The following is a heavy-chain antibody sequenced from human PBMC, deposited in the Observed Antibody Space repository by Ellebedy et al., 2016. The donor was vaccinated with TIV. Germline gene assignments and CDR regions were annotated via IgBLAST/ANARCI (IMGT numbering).Heavy chain of an antibody. CDR1: GFTFSDYY. D-gene: IGHD3-10*01. CDR2: INSDGSST. J-gene: IGHJ4*02. Sequence: GESLKISXAASGFTFSDYYMSWIRQAPGKGLVWVSRINSDGSSTSYADSVKGRFTISRDNAKNTLYLQMNSLRAEDTAVYYCARDRGGRFGELGDFDYWGQGTLVTVSS. V-gene: IGHV3-74*01. CDR3: ARDRGGRFGELGDFDY.